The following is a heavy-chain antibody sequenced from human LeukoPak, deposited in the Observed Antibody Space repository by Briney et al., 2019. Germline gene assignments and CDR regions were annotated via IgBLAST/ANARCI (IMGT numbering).Heavy chain of an antibody. V-gene: IGHV5-51*01. CDR1: GYSFTNYW. CDR2: IYPGDSVT. CDR3: ARQLVSPPPYYYYMDV. J-gene: IGHJ6*03. D-gene: IGHD6-6*01. Sequence: GESLKISCKGSGYSFTNYWIGWVRQMPGKGLEWMGIIYPGDSVTRYSPSFQGQVTISADKSISTAYLQWSSLKASDTAMYYCARQLVSPPPYYYYMDVWGKGTTVTVSS.